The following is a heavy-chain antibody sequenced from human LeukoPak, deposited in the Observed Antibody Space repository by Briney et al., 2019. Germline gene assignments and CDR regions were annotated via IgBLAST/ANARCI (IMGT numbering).Heavy chain of an antibody. CDR2: IGYDGSNK. CDR1: GFTFSSYA. J-gene: IGHJ4*02. Sequence: GGSLRLSCAASGFTFSSYAMHWVRQAPGKGLEWVAVIGYDGSNKDYGDSVKGRFTVSRDNSKNTLNLQMNSLRAEDTAVYYCAKARFPLTSTTLDYWGQGTLVTVSS. D-gene: IGHD1-1*01. V-gene: IGHV3-30*04. CDR3: AKARFPLTSTTLDY.